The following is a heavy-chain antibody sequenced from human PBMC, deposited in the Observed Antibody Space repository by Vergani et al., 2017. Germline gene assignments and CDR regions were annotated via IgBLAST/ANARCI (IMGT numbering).Heavy chain of an antibody. J-gene: IGHJ4*02. D-gene: IGHD2-15*01. CDR1: GGSINSHNYY. V-gene: IGHV4-61*02. CDR2: IHTSGRT. CDR3: ARGSCLGGSCYNPLFDY. Sequence: QVQLQESGPGLVKPSQTLSLTCTVSGGSINSHNYYWSWIRQPAGKGLEWIGRIHTSGRTNYNPSLKSRVTMSEDTSKNQFSLSLTSVTAADTAVYFCARGSCLGGSCYNPLFDYLGQGILVTVSS.